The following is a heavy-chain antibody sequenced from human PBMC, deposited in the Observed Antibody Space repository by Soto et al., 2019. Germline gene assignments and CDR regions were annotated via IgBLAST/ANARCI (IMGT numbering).Heavy chain of an antibody. Sequence: GASVKVSCTASGYTFTSYAMHWVRQAPGQRLEWMGWINAGNGNTKYSQKFQGRVTITRDTSASTAYMELSSLRSEDTAVYYCARDLRSGYDFWSGYPYAFDIWGQGTMVTVSS. V-gene: IGHV1-3*01. CDR1: GYTFTSYA. D-gene: IGHD3-3*01. CDR2: INAGNGNT. CDR3: ARDLRSGYDFWSGYPYAFDI. J-gene: IGHJ3*02.